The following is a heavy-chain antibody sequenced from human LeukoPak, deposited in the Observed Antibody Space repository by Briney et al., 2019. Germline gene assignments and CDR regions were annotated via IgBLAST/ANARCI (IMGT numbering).Heavy chain of an antibody. CDR3: ARSIAAAGNAYYGMDV. CDR2: IWYDGSNK. D-gene: IGHD6-13*01. V-gene: IGHV3-33*01. Sequence: GGSLRLSCAASGFTFSGYGMHWVRQAPGKGLEWVAVIWYDGSNKYYADSVKGRFTISRDNSKNTLYLQMNSLRAEDTAVYYCARSIAAAGNAYYGMDVWGQGTTVTVSS. J-gene: IGHJ6*02. CDR1: GFTFSGYG.